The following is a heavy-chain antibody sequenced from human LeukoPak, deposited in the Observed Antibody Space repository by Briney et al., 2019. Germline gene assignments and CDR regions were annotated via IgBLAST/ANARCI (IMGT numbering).Heavy chain of an antibody. D-gene: IGHD2-2*01. CDR1: GFTFSSYS. Sequence: PGGSLRLSCAASGFTFSSYSMNWVRQAPGKGLEWVSYISSSSSTIYYADSVKGRFTISRDNAKNSLYLQMNSLRAEDTAVYYCAKDKLVRSTSSTFDYWGQGTLVTVSS. CDR2: ISSSSSTI. J-gene: IGHJ4*02. CDR3: AKDKLVRSTSSTFDY. V-gene: IGHV3-48*04.